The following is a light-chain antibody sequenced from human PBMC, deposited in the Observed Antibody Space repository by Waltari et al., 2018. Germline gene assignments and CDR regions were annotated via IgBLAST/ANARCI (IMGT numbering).Light chain of an antibody. J-gene: IGLJ3*02. Sequence: QSALTQPASVSGSPGQSITISCTGTSSDVGGYNYVSWFQQHPGKAPKLTIYDVTNRPSGFSNRFSGAKSGDTASLTISGLQAEDEADYYCFSYTSSSTWVFGGGTKLTVL. CDR2: DVT. CDR1: SSDVGGYNY. CDR3: FSYTSSSTWV. V-gene: IGLV2-14*03.